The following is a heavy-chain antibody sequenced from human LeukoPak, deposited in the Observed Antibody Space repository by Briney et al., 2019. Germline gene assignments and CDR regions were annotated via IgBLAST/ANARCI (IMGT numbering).Heavy chain of an antibody. CDR3: GYYNSGSYSTPDS. CDR2: IHTDQTIQ. CDR1: GFTFSSYG. D-gene: IGHD3-10*01. J-gene: IGHJ5*01. Sequence: GGSLRLSCAASGFTFSSYGMHWVRQAPGKGLEWVAYIHTDQTIQYYADSVKGRFTISRDNSKNTLYLQMKTLRSEDTAVYYCGYYNSGSYSTPDSWGQGTQVTVSS. V-gene: IGHV3-30*02.